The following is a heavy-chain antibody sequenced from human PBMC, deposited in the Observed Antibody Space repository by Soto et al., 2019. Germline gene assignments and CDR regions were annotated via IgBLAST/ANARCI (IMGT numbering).Heavy chain of an antibody. V-gene: IGHV3-11*06. CDR2: ISSSSSYT. Sequence: ESGGGLVKPGGSLRLSCAASGFTFSDYYMSWIRQAPGKGLEWVSYISSSSSYTNYADSVKGRFTISRDNAKNSLYLQMNSLRAEDTAVYYCARGSSSWAPYYFDYWGQGTLVTVSS. D-gene: IGHD6-13*01. CDR1: GFTFSDYY. J-gene: IGHJ4*02. CDR3: ARGSSSWAPYYFDY.